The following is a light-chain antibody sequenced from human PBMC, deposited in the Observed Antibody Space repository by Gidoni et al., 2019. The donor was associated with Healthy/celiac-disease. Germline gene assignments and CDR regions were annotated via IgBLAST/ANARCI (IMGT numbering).Light chain of an antibody. CDR1: QSVSSSY. J-gene: IGKJ2*01. V-gene: IGKV3-20*01. CDR3: QQYGSSPGT. Sequence: EIVLTQSPGTLSLSPGERATLSCRASQSVSSSYLAWYQQKPGQAPRLLIYGASSRATGIPDRFSGSVSGTDFTLTISRLEPEDFAVYYCQQYGSSPGTFGQXTKLEIK. CDR2: GAS.